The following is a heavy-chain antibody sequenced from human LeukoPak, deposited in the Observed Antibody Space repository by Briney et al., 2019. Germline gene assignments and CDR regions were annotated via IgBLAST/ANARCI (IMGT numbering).Heavy chain of an antibody. CDR2: ISAYNGNT. D-gene: IGHD3-9*01. CDR3: ARKSQYYDIFTGFDY. V-gene: IGHV1-18*01. CDR1: GYTFTSYG. Sequence: ASVTVSCKASGYTFTSYGISWVRQAPGQGLEWMGWISAYNGNTNYAQKLQGRVTMTTDTSTSTAYMELRSLRSDDTAVYYCARKSQYYDIFTGFDYWGQGTLVTVSS. J-gene: IGHJ4*02.